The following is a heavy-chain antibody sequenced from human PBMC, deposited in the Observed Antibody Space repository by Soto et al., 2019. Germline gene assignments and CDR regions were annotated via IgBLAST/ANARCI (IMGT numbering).Heavy chain of an antibody. CDR3: ASNSLTGYYNYYYSMDV. CDR2: IYPDDSDT. Sequence: GESLKISCKCSGYSFSSSWIAWVRLMPGKGLEWMGSIYPDDSDTKYSPSFQGQVTISADKSISAAYLQWSSLKASDTAIYYCASNSLTGYYNYYYSMDVWGQGTTVTVSS. V-gene: IGHV5-51*01. CDR1: GYSFSSSW. J-gene: IGHJ6*02. D-gene: IGHD3-9*01.